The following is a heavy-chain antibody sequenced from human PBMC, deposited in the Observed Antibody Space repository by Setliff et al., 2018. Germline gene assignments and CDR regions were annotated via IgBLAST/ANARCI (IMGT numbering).Heavy chain of an antibody. V-gene: IGHV7-4-1*02. J-gene: IGHJ4*02. CDR1: GYTFTSYG. Sequence: GASVKVSCKASGYTFTSYGFSWVRQAPGQGLEWMGWISVYNGKTKYAQGFTGRFVFSLDTSVSTAYLQISSLRAEDTAVYYCARDGSRPAGMAYWGQGTLVTVSS. D-gene: IGHD6-6*01. CDR3: ARDGSRPAGMAY. CDR2: ISVYNGKT.